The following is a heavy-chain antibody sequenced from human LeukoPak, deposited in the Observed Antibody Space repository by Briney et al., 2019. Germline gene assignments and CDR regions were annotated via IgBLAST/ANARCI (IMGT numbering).Heavy chain of an antibody. Sequence: SETLSLTCTVSGGSISSSNYYWGWIRQPPGKGLEWIGNIFYSGNTYYNPSLKSRVTISVDTSKNQFSLRLSSVTAADTAVYYCARLGGYSYGSSYYFDYWGQGTLVTVSS. D-gene: IGHD5-18*01. V-gene: IGHV4-39*01. J-gene: IGHJ4*02. CDR2: IFYSGNT. CDR3: ARLGGYSYGSSYYFDY. CDR1: GGSISSSNYY.